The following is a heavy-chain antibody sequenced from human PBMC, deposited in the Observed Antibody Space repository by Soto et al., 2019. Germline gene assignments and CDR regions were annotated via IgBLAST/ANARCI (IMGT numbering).Heavy chain of an antibody. Sequence: QVQLVQSGAEVKKPGSSVKVSCKASGGTFSSYTTSWVRQAPGQGLEWMGRIIPILGIANYAQKFQGRVTITADKSTSTAYMELSSLRSEDTAVYYCASYYDSSGYYGYWGQGTLVTVSS. J-gene: IGHJ4*02. CDR3: ASYYDSSGYYGY. V-gene: IGHV1-69*02. CDR2: IIPILGIA. D-gene: IGHD3-22*01. CDR1: GGTFSSYT.